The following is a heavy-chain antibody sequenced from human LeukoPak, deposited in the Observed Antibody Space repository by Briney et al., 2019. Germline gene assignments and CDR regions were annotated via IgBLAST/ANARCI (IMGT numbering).Heavy chain of an antibody. D-gene: IGHD1-14*01. CDR1: GFTFSSYA. V-gene: IGHV3-30*04. J-gene: IGHJ4*02. Sequence: GRSLRLSCAASGFTFSSYAMHWVRQAPGKGLEWVAVISYDGSNKYYADSVKGRFTISRDNSKNTLYLQMNSLRAEDTAVYYCASRITEGYWGQGTLVTVSS. CDR2: ISYDGSNK. CDR3: ASRITEGY.